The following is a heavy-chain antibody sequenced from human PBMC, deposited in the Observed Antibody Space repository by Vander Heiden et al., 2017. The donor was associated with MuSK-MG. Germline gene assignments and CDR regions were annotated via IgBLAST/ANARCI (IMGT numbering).Heavy chain of an antibody. CDR2: ISYDGSNK. J-gene: IGHJ3*02. V-gene: IGHV3-30*04. CDR3: ARVEMATTRWPFDI. Sequence: QVQLVESGGGVVQPGRSLRLSCAASGFTFCSYAMHWVRQAPGKGLEWVAVISYDGSNKYYADSVKGRFTISRDNSKNTLYLQMNSLRAEDTAVYYCARVEMATTRWPFDIWGQGTMVTVSS. D-gene: IGHD5-12*01. CDR1: GFTFCSYA.